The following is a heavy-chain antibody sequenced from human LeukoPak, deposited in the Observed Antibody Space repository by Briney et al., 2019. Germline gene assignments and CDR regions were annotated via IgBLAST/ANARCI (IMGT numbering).Heavy chain of an antibody. CDR2: IRPSGDMT. CDR3: GRVLAGAGYYYYSSRDV. J-gene: IGHJ6*03. CDR1: GFIFSSHG. D-gene: IGHD6-19*01. V-gene: IGHV3-23*01. Sequence: GGSLRLSCATSGFIFSSHGMNWVRQAPGKGLEWVSGIRPSGDMTYYADSVKGWFTISRDNSKNTLYLQMNSLRAEDTAVYYCGRVLAGAGYYYYSSRDVWGKGTPVTIPS.